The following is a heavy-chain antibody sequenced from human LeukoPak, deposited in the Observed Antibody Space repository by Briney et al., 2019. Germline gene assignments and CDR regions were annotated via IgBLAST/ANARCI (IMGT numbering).Heavy chain of an antibody. CDR1: GYTFTGYY. Sequence: GASVKVSCKASGYTFTGYYIHWVRQAPGQGLEWMGWINPNINGTNYAQKFQGRVTMTRDTSITTAYMEMSRLRSDDTALYYCARSPHILTGENFDYWGQGTLVTVSS. CDR3: ARSPHILTGENFDY. J-gene: IGHJ4*02. V-gene: IGHV1-2*02. D-gene: IGHD3-9*01. CDR2: INPNINGT.